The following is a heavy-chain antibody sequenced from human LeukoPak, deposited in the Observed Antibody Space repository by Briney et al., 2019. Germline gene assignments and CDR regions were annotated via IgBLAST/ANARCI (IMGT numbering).Heavy chain of an antibody. CDR2: TYSGDTT. CDR3: ARERPDSRNLDS. CDR1: GFIVRSNH. J-gene: IGHJ4*02. V-gene: IGHV3-66*01. Sequence: PGGSLRLTCAAFGFIVRSNHINWVHQAPGKGLEWVSITYSGDTTYYADSVKGRFIISRDDSKNTLSLQMNDLRVEDTAVYYCARERPDSRNLDSWGRGALVTVSS. D-gene: IGHD1-14*01.